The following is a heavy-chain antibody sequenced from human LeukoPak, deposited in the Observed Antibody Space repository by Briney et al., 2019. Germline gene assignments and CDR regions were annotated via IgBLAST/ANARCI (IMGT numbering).Heavy chain of an antibody. CDR1: GGSISGTYY. D-gene: IGHD4-17*01. J-gene: IGHJ4*02. V-gene: IGHV4-59*12. Sequence: SETLSLTCTVSGGSISGTYYWSWIRQPPGKGLEWMGYIYYTGTPASNPSLKSPVTISLDTSKHPFSLTLSSVTAADTAVYYCARDRYYGDSPGIDYWGQGTLVTVSS. CDR3: ARDRYYGDSPGIDY. CDR2: IYYTGTP.